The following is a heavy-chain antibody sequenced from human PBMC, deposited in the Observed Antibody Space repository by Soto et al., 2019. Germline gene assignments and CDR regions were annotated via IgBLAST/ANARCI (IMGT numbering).Heavy chain of an antibody. CDR1: GYTFTTYQ. D-gene: IGHD3-16*01. CDR3: GGGESMGWLLAP. J-gene: IGHJ5*02. Sequence: ASVKVSCKASGYTFTTYQIHWVRQAPGQGLEWMGTINPSGGSTSYAQRFQGRVTMTRDTSTSTVYVDQSSLRSEDTALFYWGGGESMGWLLAPGGQGPLVPVST. V-gene: IGHV1-46*01. CDR2: INPSGGST.